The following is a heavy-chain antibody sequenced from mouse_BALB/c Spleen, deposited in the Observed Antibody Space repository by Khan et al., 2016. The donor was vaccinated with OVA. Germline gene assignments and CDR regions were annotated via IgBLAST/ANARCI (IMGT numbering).Heavy chain of an antibody. J-gene: IGHJ2*01. D-gene: IGHD1-1*01. CDR3: TSGRIDY. Sequence: QVQLQQSGAELAKPGASVKMSCKASGYTFTTYWMHWVKQRPGQGLEWIGYINPTSGYTDYNDKFKDRATLSADKSSSTAYMQLNSLTSEDSAVYYCTSGRIDYWGQGTPVTVSS. V-gene: IGHV1-7*01. CDR2: INPTSGYT. CDR1: GYTFTTYW.